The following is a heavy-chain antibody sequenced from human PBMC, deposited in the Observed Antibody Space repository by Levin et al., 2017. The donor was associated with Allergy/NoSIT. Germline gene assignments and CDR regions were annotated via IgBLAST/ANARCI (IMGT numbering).Heavy chain of an antibody. CDR3: ARGQGSTGYNYFDY. Sequence: SQTLSLTCTVSDGSISSYYWSWIRLSAGKGLEWIGRSHISGGTNYNPSLKSRLTLSLDTSKNQFSLKLTSVTAADTAVYYCARGQGSTGYNYFDYWGQGIPVTVSS. CDR2: SHISGGT. V-gene: IGHV4-4*07. CDR1: DGSISSYY. D-gene: IGHD3-22*01. J-gene: IGHJ4*02.